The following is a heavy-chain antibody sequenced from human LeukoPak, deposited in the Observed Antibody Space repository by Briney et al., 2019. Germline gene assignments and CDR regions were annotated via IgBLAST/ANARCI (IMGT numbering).Heavy chain of an antibody. CDR1: GGTFSSYA. D-gene: IGHD3-22*01. V-gene: IGHV1-69*04. Sequence: ASVKVPCKASGGTFSSYAISWVRQAPGQGLEWMGRIIPIFGIANYAQKFQGRVTITADKSTSTGYMELSSLRSEDTAVYYCATYYYDSSGYFRNWGQGTLVTVSS. J-gene: IGHJ1*01. CDR2: IIPIFGIA. CDR3: ATYYYDSSGYFRN.